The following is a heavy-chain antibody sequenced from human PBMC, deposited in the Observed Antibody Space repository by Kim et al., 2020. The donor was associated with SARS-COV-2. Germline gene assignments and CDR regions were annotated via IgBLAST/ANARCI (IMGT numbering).Heavy chain of an antibody. CDR2: ISAYNGNT. D-gene: IGHD4-4*01. V-gene: IGHV1-18*01. CDR1: GYTFTSYG. Sequence: ASVKVSCKASGYTFTSYGISWVRQAPGQGLEWMGWISAYNGNTNYAQKLQGRVTMTTDTSTSTAYMELRSLRSDDTAVYYCARFSRSDYSYYYYYGMDVWGQGTTVTVSS. J-gene: IGHJ6*02. CDR3: ARFSRSDYSYYYYYGMDV.